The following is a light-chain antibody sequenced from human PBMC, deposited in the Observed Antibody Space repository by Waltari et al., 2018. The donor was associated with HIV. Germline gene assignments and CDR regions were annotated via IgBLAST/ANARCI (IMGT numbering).Light chain of an antibody. CDR2: GAS. CDR1: QSINSH. Sequence: VMTQSPATISVSLGARATLSCRASQSINSHLAWYQHKPGQAPRLLFYGASTRATGVPARFSGSGSGTDFTLTISGLQSEDFAVYYCQQYNHWPPYTFGQGTKLEIK. CDR3: QQYNHWPPYT. V-gene: IGKV3-15*01. J-gene: IGKJ2*01.